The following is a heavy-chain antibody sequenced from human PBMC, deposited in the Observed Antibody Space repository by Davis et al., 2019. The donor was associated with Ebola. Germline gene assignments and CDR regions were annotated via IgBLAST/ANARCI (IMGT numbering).Heavy chain of an antibody. CDR2: ISAAGDKT. V-gene: IGHV3-43*02. CDR3: AREIKPYWYFDL. CDR1: GFSFDDYA. Sequence: LSLTCAASGFSFDDYAIHWVRQAPGKGLEWLSLISAAGDKTDYADSVRGRFTISRDNSKNSLYLQMNSLRTEDTALYYCAREIKPYWYFDLWGRGTLVTVSS. J-gene: IGHJ2*01.